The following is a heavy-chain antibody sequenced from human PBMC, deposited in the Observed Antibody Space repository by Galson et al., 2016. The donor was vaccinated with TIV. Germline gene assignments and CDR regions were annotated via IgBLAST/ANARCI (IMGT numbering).Heavy chain of an antibody. CDR3: ARDALEWTVRGQLVN. D-gene: IGHD3-10*01. Sequence: SLRLSCAGSGFTFNKYAMSWVRQTPERGLEWTSNINAGGDLTNYADSVKGRFTMSRDNSKDTLYLDMNTLRADDTAIYYCARDALEWTVRGQLVNWGQGTLVTVSS. V-gene: IGHV3-23*01. J-gene: IGHJ1*01. CDR1: GFTFNKYA. CDR2: INAGGDLT.